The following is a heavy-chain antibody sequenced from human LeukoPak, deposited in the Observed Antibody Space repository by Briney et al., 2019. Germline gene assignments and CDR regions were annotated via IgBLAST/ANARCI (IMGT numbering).Heavy chain of an antibody. V-gene: IGHV1-3*01. D-gene: IGHD6-19*01. CDR1: GYTFTTYA. Sequence: ASVKVSCKASGYTFTTYAMHWVRQAPGQRLEWMGWINAGNGNTKYSQKFQGRVTITRDTSASTAYMELSSLRSEDTAVYYCARDSSGWYGYYYYYGMDVWGQGTTVTVSS. J-gene: IGHJ6*02. CDR3: ARDSSGWYGYYYYYGMDV. CDR2: INAGNGNT.